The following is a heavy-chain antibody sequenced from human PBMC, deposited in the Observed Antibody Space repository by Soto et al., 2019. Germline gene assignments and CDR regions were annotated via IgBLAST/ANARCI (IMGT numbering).Heavy chain of an antibody. CDR3: AKGPGMYSDFDC. V-gene: IGHV3-23*01. Sequence: EVQMLESGGGLVQPGGSLRLSCAASGFTFSSYAMSWVRQAPGKGLEWVSAISGSDGSTFYADSVKGRFTISRDDSKSMLYLQMNSLRAEDTAVYYCAKGPGMYSDFDCWGQGTLVTVSS. D-gene: IGHD2-8*01. CDR1: GFTFSSYA. CDR2: ISGSDGST. J-gene: IGHJ4*02.